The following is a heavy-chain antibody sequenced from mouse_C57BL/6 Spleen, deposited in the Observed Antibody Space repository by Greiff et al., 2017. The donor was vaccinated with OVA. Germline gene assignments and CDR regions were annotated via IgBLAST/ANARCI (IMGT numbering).Heavy chain of an antibody. D-gene: IGHD2-3*01. Sequence: EVQLVESGGGLVKPGGSLKLSCAASGFTFSDYGMHWVRQAPEKGLEWVAYISSGSSTIYYADTVKGRFTISRDNAKNTLFLQMTSLRSEDTAMYYCARGDGYYPYAMDYWGQGTSVTVSS. CDR2: ISSGSSTI. CDR3: ARGDGYYPYAMDY. V-gene: IGHV5-17*01. CDR1: GFTFSDYG. J-gene: IGHJ4*01.